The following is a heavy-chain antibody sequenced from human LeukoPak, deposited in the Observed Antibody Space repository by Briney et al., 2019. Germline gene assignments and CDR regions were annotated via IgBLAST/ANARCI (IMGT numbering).Heavy chain of an antibody. CDR2: IRYDGSNK. CDR3: AKESSGRYCSSTSCGGGAFDI. V-gene: IGHV3-30*02. J-gene: IGHJ3*02. Sequence: GGSLRLSCAASGFTFSSYGMHWVRQAPGKGLEWVAFIRYDGSNKYYADSVKGRFTISRDNSKNTLYLQMNSLRAEDTAVYYCAKESSGRYCSSTSCGGGAFDIWGQGTMVTVSS. D-gene: IGHD2-2*01. CDR1: GFTFSSYG.